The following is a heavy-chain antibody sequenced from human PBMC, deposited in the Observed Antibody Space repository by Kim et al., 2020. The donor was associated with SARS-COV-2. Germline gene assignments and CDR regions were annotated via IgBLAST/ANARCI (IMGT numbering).Heavy chain of an antibody. CDR2: IKSKTDGGTT. V-gene: IGHV3-15*01. D-gene: IGHD3-10*01. CDR3: TTDRGWGGWDYYYGMDV. CDR1: GFTFSNAW. J-gene: IGHJ6*02. Sequence: GGSLRLSCAASGFTFSNAWMSWVRQAPGKGLEWVGRIKSKTDGGTTDYAAPVKGRFTISRDDSKNTLYLQMNSLKTEDTAVYYCTTDRGWGGWDYYYGMDVWGQGTTVTVSS.